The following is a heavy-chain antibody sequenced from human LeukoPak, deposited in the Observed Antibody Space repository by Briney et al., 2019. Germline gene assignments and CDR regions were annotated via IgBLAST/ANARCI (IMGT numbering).Heavy chain of an antibody. D-gene: IGHD3-22*01. CDR2: IYHSGST. CDR1: GYSIRSGYY. V-gene: IGHV4-38-2*01. CDR3: ARAWDCSGYVDY. Sequence: SETLSLTCAVSGYSIRSGYYWGWIRQPPGKGLEWIGSIYHSGSTYYNPSLKSRVTISVDTSKKQFSLKLTSVTAADTAVYYCARAWDCSGYVDYWGQGTLVTVSS. J-gene: IGHJ4*02.